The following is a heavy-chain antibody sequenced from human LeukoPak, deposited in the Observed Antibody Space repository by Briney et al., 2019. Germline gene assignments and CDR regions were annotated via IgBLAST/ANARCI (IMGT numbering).Heavy chain of an antibody. V-gene: IGHV4-59*08. CDR3: ARHPGIAAAKRFDP. Sequence: SETLSLTCTVSGVSISSYYWSWIRQPPGQGLEWIGYIYYTGSTKYNPSLKSRLTVSVDTSKNQLSLKLNSVTAADTAVYYCARHPGIAAAKRFDPWGQGTLVTVSS. CDR1: GVSISSYY. CDR2: IYYTGST. D-gene: IGHD6-13*01. J-gene: IGHJ5*02.